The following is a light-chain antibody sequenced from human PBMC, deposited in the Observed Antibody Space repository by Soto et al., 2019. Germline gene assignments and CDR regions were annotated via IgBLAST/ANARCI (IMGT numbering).Light chain of an antibody. CDR1: QRLLHSNGYNY. V-gene: IGKV2-28*01. J-gene: IGKJ1*01. Sequence: IVMTQSPLSLTVTPGEPASISCRSSQRLLHSNGYNYLEWYLQKPGQSPQLLINLDSDRAYGLPDRFSGSGSGTDFTLKISRVEAEDVGLYYCMQSLETPWTFGQGTKVEIK. CDR3: MQSLETPWT. CDR2: LDS.